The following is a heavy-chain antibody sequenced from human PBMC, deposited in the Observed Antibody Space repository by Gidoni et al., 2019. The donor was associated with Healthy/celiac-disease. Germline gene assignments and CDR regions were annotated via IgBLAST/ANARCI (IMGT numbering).Heavy chain of an antibody. D-gene: IGHD5-18*01. Sequence: QVQLVESGGGLVQPGRSLRLSCAASGFTFCSYAMHWVRQAPGKGLEWVAVISYDGSNKYYADSVKGRFTISRDNSKNTLYLQMNSLRAEDTAVYYCARGSDTAMAGLGYFDYWGQGTLVTVSS. J-gene: IGHJ4*02. CDR3: ARGSDTAMAGLGYFDY. CDR2: ISYDGSNK. V-gene: IGHV3-30-3*01. CDR1: GFTFCSYA.